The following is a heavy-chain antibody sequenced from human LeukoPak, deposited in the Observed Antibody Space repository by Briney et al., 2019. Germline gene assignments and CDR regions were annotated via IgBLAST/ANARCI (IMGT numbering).Heavy chain of an antibody. CDR3: ARGRRAFNTMVRGGGGFDP. Sequence: SETLSLTCAVYGGSFSGYYWSWIRQPPGKGLEWIGEINHSGSTNYNPSLKSRVTISVDTSKNQFSLKLSSVTAADTAVYYCARGRRAFNTMVRGGGGFDPWGQGTLVTVSS. CDR1: GGSFSGYY. CDR2: INHSGST. D-gene: IGHD3-10*01. V-gene: IGHV4-34*01. J-gene: IGHJ5*02.